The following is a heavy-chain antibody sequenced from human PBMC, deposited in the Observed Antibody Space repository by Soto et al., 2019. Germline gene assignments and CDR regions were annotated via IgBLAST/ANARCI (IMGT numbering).Heavy chain of an antibody. CDR2: IYLGTSDT. CDR1: GYSFTNYW. J-gene: IGHJ6*02. D-gene: IGHD6-19*01. Sequence: PGESLKISCKGSGYSFTNYWIGWVRQMPGKGLEWVGFIYLGTSDTRYCPSFQGQVTISADKSISTAYLQWSSLKASDTAMYYCARHDTTVGVSGSFYRMDVWGQGTTVTVSS. CDR3: ARHDTTVGVSGSFYRMDV. V-gene: IGHV5-51*01.